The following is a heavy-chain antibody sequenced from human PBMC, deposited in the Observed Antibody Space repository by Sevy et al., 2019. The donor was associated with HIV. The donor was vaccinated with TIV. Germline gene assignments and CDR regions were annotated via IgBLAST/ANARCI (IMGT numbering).Heavy chain of an antibody. CDR1: GFSFSSHY. D-gene: IGHD3-10*01. V-gene: IGHV3-74*03. CDR3: GRGTRGVVLS. J-gene: IGHJ5*02. Sequence: GGSLRLSCAASGFSFSSHYMHWIRQAPGQGLVWVSRINTDGQLTTFAESVKGRVTISSDKARNTVSLQLNSLRGEDTAVYYCGRGTRGVVLSWGQGTLVTVSS. CDR2: INTDGQLT.